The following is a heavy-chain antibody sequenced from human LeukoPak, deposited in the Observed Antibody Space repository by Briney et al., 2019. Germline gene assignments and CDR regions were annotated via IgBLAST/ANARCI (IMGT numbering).Heavy chain of an antibody. CDR3: ARGRGTYYYDSSGYSDHQFDY. D-gene: IGHD3-22*01. J-gene: IGHJ4*02. Sequence: ASVKVSCKASGYTFTGYYMHWVRQAPGQGLEWMGWINPNSGGTNYAQKFQGRVTMTRDTSISTAYMELSRLRSDGTAVYYCARGRGTYYYDSSGYSDHQFDYWGQGTLVTVSS. CDR1: GYTFTGYY. CDR2: INPNSGGT. V-gene: IGHV1-2*02.